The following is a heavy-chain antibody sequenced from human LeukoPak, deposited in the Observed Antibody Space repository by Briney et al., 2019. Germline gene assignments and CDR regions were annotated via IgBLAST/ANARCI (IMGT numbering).Heavy chain of an antibody. Sequence: ASAKVSCKASGYTFTGYYMHWVRQAPGQGLEWMGWINPNSGGTNYAQKFQGRVTMTRDTSISTAYMELSRLRSDDTAVYYCARADFGFGELFPFDYWGQGTLVTVSS. CDR2: INPNSGGT. CDR1: GYTFTGYY. V-gene: IGHV1-2*02. J-gene: IGHJ4*02. CDR3: ARADFGFGELFPFDY. D-gene: IGHD3-10*01.